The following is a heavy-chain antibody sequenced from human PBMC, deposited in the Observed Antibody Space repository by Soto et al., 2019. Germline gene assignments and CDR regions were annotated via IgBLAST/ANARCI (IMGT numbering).Heavy chain of an antibody. Sequence: QVQLVQSGAEVKKPGSSVKVSCKASGGTFSSYAISWVRQAPGQGLEWMGGIIPIFGTANYAQKFQGRVTITADKSTSTAYMELSSLRSEDTAVYYCAGGYCSSTSCYRYYYYGMDVWGQGTTVTVSS. J-gene: IGHJ6*02. CDR3: AGGYCSSTSCYRYYYYGMDV. CDR2: IIPIFGTA. V-gene: IGHV1-69*06. CDR1: GGTFSSYA. D-gene: IGHD2-2*02.